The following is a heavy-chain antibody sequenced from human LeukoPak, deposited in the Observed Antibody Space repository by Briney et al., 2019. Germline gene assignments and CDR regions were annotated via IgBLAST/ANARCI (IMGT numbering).Heavy chain of an antibody. V-gene: IGHV3-21*01. CDR2: ISSSSSYI. CDR3: AGEPRGFGSSPRGAFDI. D-gene: IGHD6-6*01. CDR1: GFTFSSYS. Sequence: GGSLRLSCAASGFTFSSYSMNWVRQAPGKGLEWVSSISSSSSYIYYADSVKGRFTISRDNAKNSLYLQMNSLRAEDTAVYYCAGEPRGFGSSPRGAFDIWGQGTMVTVSS. J-gene: IGHJ3*02.